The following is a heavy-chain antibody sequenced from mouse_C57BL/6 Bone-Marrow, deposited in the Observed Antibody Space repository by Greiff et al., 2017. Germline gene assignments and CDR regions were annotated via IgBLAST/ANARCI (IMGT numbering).Heavy chain of an antibody. V-gene: IGHV1-61*01. Sequence: VKLKQPGAELVRPGSSVKLSCKASGYTFTSYWMDWVKQRPGQGLEWIGNIYPSDSETHYNQKFKDKATLTVDKSSSTAYMQLSSLTSEDSAVYYCAIPSRAYWGQGTLVTVSA. CDR3: AIPSRAY. CDR1: GYTFTSYW. D-gene: IGHD3-3*01. CDR2: IYPSDSET. J-gene: IGHJ3*01.